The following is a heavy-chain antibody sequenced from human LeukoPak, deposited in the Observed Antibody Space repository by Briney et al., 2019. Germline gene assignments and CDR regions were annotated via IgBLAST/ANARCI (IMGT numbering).Heavy chain of an antibody. V-gene: IGHV1-8*01. Sequence: GASVKVSCKASGYTFTNYDINWVRQATGQGLEWMGWMNPKSGNTGYAQKLQGRVTMTTDTSTSTAYMELRSLRSDDTAVYYCARGVGYCSGGSCYSGYYFDYWGQGTLVTVSS. J-gene: IGHJ4*02. CDR1: GYTFTNYD. D-gene: IGHD2-15*01. CDR2: MNPKSGNT. CDR3: ARGVGYCSGGSCYSGYYFDY.